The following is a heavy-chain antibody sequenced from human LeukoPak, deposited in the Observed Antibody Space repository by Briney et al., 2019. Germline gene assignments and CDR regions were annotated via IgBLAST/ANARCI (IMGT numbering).Heavy chain of an antibody. Sequence: PGASLKISCEGSGSIFSTYWIGWGRQLPGKRLEWMGIIYPRDSDIRYSPSFQGEVTISADKSISTAYLEWSSLKASDTAIYYWARGSSGYSLDPWGQGTLVTVSS. V-gene: IGHV5-51*01. CDR1: GSIFSTYW. CDR2: IYPRDSDI. J-gene: IGHJ5*02. D-gene: IGHD6-19*01. CDR3: ARGSSGYSLDP.